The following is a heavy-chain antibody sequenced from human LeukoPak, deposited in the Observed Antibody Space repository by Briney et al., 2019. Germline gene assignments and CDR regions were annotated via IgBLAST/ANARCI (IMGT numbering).Heavy chain of an antibody. Sequence: SETLSLTCTVSSASISSYYWSWIRQPPGKGLEWIGYIYYSGSTNYNPSLKSRVTISVDTSKNQFSLKLSSVTAADTAVYYCAGHGQTTVVTRFDYWGQGTLVTVSS. CDR2: IYYSGST. D-gene: IGHD4-23*01. V-gene: IGHV4-59*08. J-gene: IGHJ4*02. CDR3: AGHGQTTVVTRFDY. CDR1: SASISSYY.